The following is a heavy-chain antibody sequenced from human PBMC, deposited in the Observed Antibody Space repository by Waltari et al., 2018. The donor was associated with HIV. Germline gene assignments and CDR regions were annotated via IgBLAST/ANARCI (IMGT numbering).Heavy chain of an antibody. CDR1: GGTFISYS. J-gene: IGHJ4*02. CDR3: ASVRETMGVDFDS. V-gene: IGHV1-69*08. CDR2: ISPMAVTA. D-gene: IGHD3-10*01. Sequence: QVQLVQSGAEVKKPGSSVRVSCKASGGTFISYSINWVRQVPGQGLEWLGRISPMAVTANNAQKFQGRITITANESTSTAYMGLRNLKSDDTAVYFCASVRETMGVDFDSWGQGTLVNVSS.